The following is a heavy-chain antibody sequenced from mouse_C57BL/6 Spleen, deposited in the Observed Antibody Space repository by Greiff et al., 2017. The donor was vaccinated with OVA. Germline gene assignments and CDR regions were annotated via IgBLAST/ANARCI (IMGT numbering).Heavy chain of an antibody. V-gene: IGHV1-59*01. J-gene: IGHJ2*01. CDR3: ARSDY. Sequence: QVQLQQPGAELVRPGTSVKLSCKASGYTFTSYWMHWVKQRPGQGLEWIGVIDPSDSYTNYNQKFKVKAKLTVDTYSSKAYMQLSRLTSADTAVYYCARSDYWGQGTTLTVSS. CDR2: IDPSDSYT. CDR1: GYTFTSYW.